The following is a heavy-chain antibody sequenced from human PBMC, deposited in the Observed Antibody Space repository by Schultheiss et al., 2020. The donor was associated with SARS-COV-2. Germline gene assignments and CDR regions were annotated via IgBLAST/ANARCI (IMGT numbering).Heavy chain of an antibody. J-gene: IGHJ4*02. Sequence: GGSLRLSCAASGFTFNKYSINWVRHAPGKGLEWVSYISSDSVTRYAESVKGRFTITRDNDKNSLSLQMNSLRDEDTAVYYCARAQVARGWLQLGPSDYWGQGTLVTVSS. CDR3: ARAQVARGWLQLGPSDY. V-gene: IGHV3-48*02. CDR1: GFTFNKYS. D-gene: IGHD5-24*01. CDR2: ISSDSVTR.